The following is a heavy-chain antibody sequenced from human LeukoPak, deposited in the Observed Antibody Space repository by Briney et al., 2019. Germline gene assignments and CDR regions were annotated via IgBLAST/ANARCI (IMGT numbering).Heavy chain of an antibody. D-gene: IGHD2-2*03. CDR2: INPSGGST. CDR3: ARGEDGYCSSTSCKNWFDP. J-gene: IGHJ5*02. V-gene: IGHV1-46*01. Sequence: ASVKVSCKASGYTFTSYYMHWVRQAPGQGLEWMGIINPSGGSTSYAQKFQGRVTMTRDTSTSTVYMELSSLRSEDTAVYYCARGEDGYCSSTSCKNWFDPWGQGTLVTVSS. CDR1: GYTFTSYY.